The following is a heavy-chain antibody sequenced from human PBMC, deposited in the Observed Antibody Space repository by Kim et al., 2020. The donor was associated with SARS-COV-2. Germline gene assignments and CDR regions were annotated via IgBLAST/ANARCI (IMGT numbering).Heavy chain of an antibody. D-gene: IGHD2-2*01. CDR2: ISGSGGST. J-gene: IGHJ5*02. CDR1: GFTFSSYA. V-gene: IGHV3-23*01. CDR3: AKDGGDIVVVPAAISSAWFDP. Sequence: GGSLRLSCAASGFTFSSYAMSWVRQAPGKGLEWVSAISGSGGSTYYADSVKGRFTISRDNSKNTLYLQMNSLRAEDTAVYYCAKDGGDIVVVPAAISSAWFDPWGQGTLVTVSS.